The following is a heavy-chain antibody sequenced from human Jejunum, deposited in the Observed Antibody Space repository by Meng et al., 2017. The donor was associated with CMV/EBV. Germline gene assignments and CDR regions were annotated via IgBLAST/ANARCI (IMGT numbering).Heavy chain of an antibody. CDR1: GGSILSSSYC. Sequence: EACPGMLEPSTTLLLLCAACGGSILSSSYCWGWVSQPPRRSLEWLATMYYSEGGNHNPPPQNRRTTTADTSTKKQSLHPTTVTAADTAVYYCAKVTARGRRIVGFDYWGQGILVTVSS. CDR2: MYYSEGG. D-gene: IGHD1-26*01. V-gene: IGHV4-39*07. J-gene: IGHJ4*02. CDR3: AKVTARGRRIVGFDY.